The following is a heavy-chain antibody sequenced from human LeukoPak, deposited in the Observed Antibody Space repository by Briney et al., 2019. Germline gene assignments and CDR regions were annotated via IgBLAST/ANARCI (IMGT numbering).Heavy chain of an antibody. J-gene: IGHJ3*02. CDR3: ARHRGRRRMLTFGDAFDT. CDR2: ICSGGST. CDR1: GFTGSSNY. V-gene: IGHV3-66*04. Sequence: GVSLRLSCAASGFTGSSNYMSWLRQAPGKGLEWCSVICSGGSTYSPESVKGRSTICGDNSKHAVYLPVKSRRAEDTAVYYCARHRGRRRMLTFGDAFDTSGQGTMVTVSS. D-gene: IGHD3-16*01.